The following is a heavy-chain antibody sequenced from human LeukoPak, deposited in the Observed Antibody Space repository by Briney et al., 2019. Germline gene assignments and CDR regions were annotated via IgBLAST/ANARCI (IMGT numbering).Heavy chain of an antibody. J-gene: IGHJ5*02. CDR3: AREDAYDSSGYYWLDP. Sequence: ASVKVSSKASGYTFTSYGISWVRQAPGQGLEWMGWISAYNGNTNYAQKLQGRVTMTTDTSTSTAYMELRSLRSDDTAVYYCAREDAYDSSGYYWLDPWGQGTLVTVSS. V-gene: IGHV1-18*01. D-gene: IGHD3-22*01. CDR2: ISAYNGNT. CDR1: GYTFTSYG.